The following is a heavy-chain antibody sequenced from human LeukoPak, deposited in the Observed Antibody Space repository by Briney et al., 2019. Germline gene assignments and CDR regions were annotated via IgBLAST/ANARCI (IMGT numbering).Heavy chain of an antibody. J-gene: IGHJ4*02. V-gene: IGHV3-7*01. Sequence: GGSLRLSCAASRFTLSTYWMSWVRQAPGKGLEWVAHIKQDGSQEYYVDSVKGRFTISRDSAKNSLYLQINSLRAEDTAVYYCARGVPYDSWSGPHYSDYWGQGTLVTVSS. CDR2: IKQDGSQE. D-gene: IGHD3-3*01. CDR1: RFTLSTYW. CDR3: ARGVPYDSWSGPHYSDY.